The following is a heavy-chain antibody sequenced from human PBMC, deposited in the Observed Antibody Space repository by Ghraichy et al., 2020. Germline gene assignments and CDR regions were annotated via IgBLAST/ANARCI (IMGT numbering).Heavy chain of an antibody. CDR1: EFTFSHYW. J-gene: IGHJ6*02. V-gene: IGHV3-7*04. Sequence: GESLNISCVGSEFTFSHYWMAWFRQVPGKGLEWMAIIRYDGNERYHADSMKGRVAISRDNAENSVYLEMDNLGVEDTATYSCARVAASGAGANFRFYGMDVWGQGTTVTVSS. CDR2: IRYDGNER. D-gene: IGHD2/OR15-2a*01. CDR3: ARVAASGAGANFRFYGMDV.